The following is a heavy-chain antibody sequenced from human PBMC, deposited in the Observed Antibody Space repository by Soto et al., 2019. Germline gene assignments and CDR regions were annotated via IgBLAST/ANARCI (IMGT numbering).Heavy chain of an antibody. V-gene: IGHV1-18*01. J-gene: IGHJ6*02. CDR3: AKNGQPPYYYYGMDV. CDR1: GYTFTRYG. Sequence: QGQLVQSGGEVKKPGASVKVSCKASGYTFTRYGISWVRQAPGQGLEWMGWISGYNGDTKYAQKIQGRVNMTVDTSTTTAYMELRSLTSDDRAVYYCAKNGQPPYYYYGMDVWGQGTTVSVSS. D-gene: IGHD2-8*01. CDR2: ISGYNGDT.